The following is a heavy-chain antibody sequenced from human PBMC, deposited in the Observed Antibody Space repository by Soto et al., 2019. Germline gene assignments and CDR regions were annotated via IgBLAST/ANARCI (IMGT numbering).Heavy chain of an antibody. D-gene: IGHD3-10*01. J-gene: IGHJ3*02. V-gene: IGHV4-39*01. CDR1: GGSISSSSYY. Sequence: PSETLSRCCTVSGGSISSSSYYWGWIRQPRGKGLEWIGSIYYSGSTYYDPSLKSRVTISVDTSKNQFSLKLSSVTAADTAVYYCARHLFGADDAFDIWGQGTMVTVSS. CDR2: IYYSGST. CDR3: ARHLFGADDAFDI.